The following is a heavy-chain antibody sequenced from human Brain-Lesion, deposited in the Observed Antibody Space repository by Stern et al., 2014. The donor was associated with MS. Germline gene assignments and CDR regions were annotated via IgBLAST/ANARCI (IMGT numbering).Heavy chain of an antibody. CDR1: GFTFGSCA. V-gene: IGHV3-30*18. J-gene: IGHJ5*02. CDR2: VSYDGSNK. Sequence: VQLVESGGGVVHPGRPLSLSCVASGFTFGSCAMHWVRQAPGKGLEWVSGVSYDGSNKYYADSVKGRFTISRDNSQNTLYMQMSSLRPEDTAVYYCAKDRQYLTYFFDHWGQGSLVTVSS. D-gene: IGHD2/OR15-2a*01. CDR3: AKDRQYLTYFFDH.